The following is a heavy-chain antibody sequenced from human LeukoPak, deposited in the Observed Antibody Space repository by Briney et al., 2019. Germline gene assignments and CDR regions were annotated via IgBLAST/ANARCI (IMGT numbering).Heavy chain of an antibody. CDR1: GFTFSDYS. J-gene: IGHJ4*02. CDR3: ARDLSGLPRY. Sequence: TGESLRLSCAASGFTFSDYSMNWVRQAPGKGLEWVSSISSSSSYIFYADSVRGRFSISRDNAKNSLYLQMNSLRAEDTAVYYCARDLSGLPRYWGQGTLVTVSS. CDR2: ISSSSSYI. V-gene: IGHV3-21*01. D-gene: IGHD1-26*01.